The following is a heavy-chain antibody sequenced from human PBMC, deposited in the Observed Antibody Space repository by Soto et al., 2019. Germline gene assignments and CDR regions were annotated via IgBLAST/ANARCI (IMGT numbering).Heavy chain of an antibody. CDR1: GFIFSRFW. D-gene: IGHD5-12*01. Sequence: GGSLRLSCSASGFIFSRFWMAWVRQAPGKGLEWVATIKVDGRGENYLDSVHGRFTISRDDAKNSLFLQMSSLRADDTAVYFCARKLDGYGRFDYWGLGTPVTVSS. J-gene: IGHJ4*02. CDR2: IKVDGRGE. CDR3: ARKLDGYGRFDY. V-gene: IGHV3-7*01.